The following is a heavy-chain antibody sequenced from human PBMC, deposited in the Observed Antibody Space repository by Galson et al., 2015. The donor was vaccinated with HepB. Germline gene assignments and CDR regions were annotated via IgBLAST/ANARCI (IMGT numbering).Heavy chain of an antibody. CDR3: ARKEYYYDSSGYHDY. D-gene: IGHD3-22*01. CDR2: ISSSGNTI. Sequence: SLRLSCAASGVTFSDYYMSWIRQAPGKGLEWVSYISSSGNTIYYADSVKGRFTISRDNAKNSLYLQMNSLRAEDTAVYYCARKEYYYDSSGYHDYWVQGTLVTVSS. V-gene: IGHV3-11*01. CDR1: GVTFSDYY. J-gene: IGHJ4*02.